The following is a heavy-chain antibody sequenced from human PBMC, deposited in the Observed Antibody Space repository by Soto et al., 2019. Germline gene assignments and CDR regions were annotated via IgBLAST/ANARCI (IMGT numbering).Heavy chain of an antibody. CDR2: IIPIFGTA. CDR1: GGTFSSYA. CDR3: ARGQSKLGYCISTSCRENYGMDV. J-gene: IGHJ6*02. Sequence: QVQLVQSGAEVKKPGSSVKVSCKASGGTFSSYAISWVRQAPGQGLEWMGGIIPIFGTANYAQKFQGRVTITADESTSTAYMELSSLRAEDTAVYYCARGQSKLGYCISTSCRENYGMDVWGQGTTVTVSS. D-gene: IGHD2-2*01. V-gene: IGHV1-69*12.